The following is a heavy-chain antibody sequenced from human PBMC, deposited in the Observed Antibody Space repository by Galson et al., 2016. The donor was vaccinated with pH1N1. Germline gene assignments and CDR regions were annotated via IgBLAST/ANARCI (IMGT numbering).Heavy chain of an antibody. Sequence: TLSLTCTVSSGSVSGANYYWTWIRQSAGKGLEWIGRIYFSGSTSYNPSLRGRVSISVDTSKNQFSLHLTSVTAADTAVYYCARGRAKGGAGAGSSPYYFDFWGLGTRVTVSS. J-gene: IGHJ4*02. CDR1: SGSVSGANYY. V-gene: IGHV4-61*02. D-gene: IGHD6-13*01. CDR3: ARGRAKGGAGAGSSPYYFDF. CDR2: IYFSGST.